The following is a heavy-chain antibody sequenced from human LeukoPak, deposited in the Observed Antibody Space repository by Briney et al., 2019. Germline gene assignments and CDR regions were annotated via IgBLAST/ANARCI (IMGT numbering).Heavy chain of an antibody. V-gene: IGHV4-59*01. Sequence: KTSETLSLTCTVSGGSISSYYWSWIRQPPGMGLEWIGYLYYSGSTNYNPSLKSRVTISVDTSKNQFSLKLSSVTAADTAVYYCARGTRDILTGYPPHFDNWGQGTLVTVSS. CDR2: LYYSGST. CDR3: ARGTRDILTGYPPHFDN. D-gene: IGHD3-9*01. CDR1: GGSISSYY. J-gene: IGHJ4*02.